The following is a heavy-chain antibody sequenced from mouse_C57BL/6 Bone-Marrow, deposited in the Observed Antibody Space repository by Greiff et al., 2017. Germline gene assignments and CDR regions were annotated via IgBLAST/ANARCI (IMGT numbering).Heavy chain of an antibody. CDR1: GYTFTSYG. CDR2: IYPRSGNT. D-gene: IGHD1-1*01. V-gene: IGHV1-81*01. Sequence: QVTLKVSGAELARPGASVKLSCKASGYTFTSYGISWVKQRTGQGLEWIGEIYPRSGNTYYNEKFKGKATLTADKSSSTAYMELRSLTSEDSAVYFCARKGLYYYGSSYGYFDVWGTGTTVTVSS. CDR3: ARKGLYYYGSSYGYFDV. J-gene: IGHJ1*03.